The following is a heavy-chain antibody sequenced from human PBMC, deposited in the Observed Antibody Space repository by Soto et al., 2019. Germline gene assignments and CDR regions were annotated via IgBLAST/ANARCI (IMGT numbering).Heavy chain of an antibody. D-gene: IGHD3-3*02. CDR1: GFTFSSYT. J-gene: IGHJ4*02. CDR3: ASSKGPLDH. CDR2: ITGSSDIV. Sequence: EVHLVESGGGLVQPGGSLRLSCVASGFTFSSYTMNWVRQAPGKGLEWAAYITGSSDIVYYADSVKGRFTISRDNAKNSLYLQMSSLRADDTSVYYCASSKGPLDHWGQGTLVTVSS. V-gene: IGHV3-48*01.